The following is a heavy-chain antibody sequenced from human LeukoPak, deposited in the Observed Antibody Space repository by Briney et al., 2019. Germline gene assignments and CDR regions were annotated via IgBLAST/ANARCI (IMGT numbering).Heavy chain of an antibody. V-gene: IGHV3-53*01. CDR3: ARDSYGDANFDS. J-gene: IGHJ4*02. Sequence: GGSLRLSCAASGFIVNTNYMTWVRQAPGGGLERVSFIYADGNTYYADSVKGRFTISRDISKNAVYLQMNSLRAEDTAVYYCARDSYGDANFDSWGQGTLVTVSS. CDR1: GFIVNTNY. D-gene: IGHD4-17*01. CDR2: IYADGNT.